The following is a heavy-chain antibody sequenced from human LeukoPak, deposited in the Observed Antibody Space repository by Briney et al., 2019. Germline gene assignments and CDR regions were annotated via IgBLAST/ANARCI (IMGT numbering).Heavy chain of an antibody. CDR2: VDHTGNT. J-gene: IGHJ4*02. CDR1: GDSISNSIW. V-gene: IGHV4-4*02. D-gene: IGHD1-1*01. CDR3: ARNVRFFDS. Sequence: SGTLSLTCTVSGDSISNSIWWNWLRQPPGKGLEWIGEVDHTGNTNYRPSLDSRVTLSIDTSKNHFSLTLISVTAADTAVYYCARNVRFFDSWGQGTRVTVSS.